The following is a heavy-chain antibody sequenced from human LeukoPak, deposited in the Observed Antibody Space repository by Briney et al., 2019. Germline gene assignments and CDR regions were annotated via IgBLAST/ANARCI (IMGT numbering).Heavy chain of an antibody. V-gene: IGHV4-59*01. CDR2: IYYSGSI. CDR3: ARENPSGYYNRPVDY. CDR1: GASISSYY. Sequence: SETLSLTCTVSGASISSYYWSWIRQPPGKGLEWIGDIYYSGSIKYNPSLKSRVTTSVDTSKNQFSLKLSSVTAADTAIYYCARENPSGYYNRPVDYWGQGTLVTVSS. D-gene: IGHD3-22*01. J-gene: IGHJ4*02.